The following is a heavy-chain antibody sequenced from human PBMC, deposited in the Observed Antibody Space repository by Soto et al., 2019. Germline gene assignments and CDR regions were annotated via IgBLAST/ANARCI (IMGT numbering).Heavy chain of an antibody. CDR1: GGSSSSNY. D-gene: IGHD6-13*01. J-gene: IGHJ4*02. CDR2: VYNSGST. V-gene: IGHV4-59*01. CDR3: ARYRREAVAGYTLDN. Sequence: SETLSLTCTVSGGSSSSNYWTWIRQPPGKGLEWIGYVYNSGSTNYNPSLKSRVTISEDTSKSQFSLKVNSMTAADTAVYYCARYRREAVAGYTLDNWGQGILVTVSS.